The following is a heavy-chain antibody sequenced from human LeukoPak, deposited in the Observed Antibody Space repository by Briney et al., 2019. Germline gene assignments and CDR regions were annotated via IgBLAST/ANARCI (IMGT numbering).Heavy chain of an antibody. CDR2: INSDGSST. Sequence: GGSLRPSCAASGFTFSTYWMHWVRQAPGKGLVWVSRINSDGSSTNYADSVKGRFTISRDNAKNTLYLQMNSLRAEDTAVYYCARVGYDNNGLDYWGQGTLVSVSS. J-gene: IGHJ4*02. CDR1: GFTFSTYW. D-gene: IGHD3-22*01. V-gene: IGHV3-74*01. CDR3: ARVGYDNNGLDY.